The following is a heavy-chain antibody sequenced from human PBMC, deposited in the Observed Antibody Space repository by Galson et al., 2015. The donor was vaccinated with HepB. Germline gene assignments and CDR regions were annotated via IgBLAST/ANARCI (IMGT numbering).Heavy chain of an antibody. CDR2: ISSSSSYI. Sequence: SLRLSCAASGFTLSSYSMNWVRQAPGKGLEWVSSISSSSSYIYYADSVKGRFTISRDNAKNSLYLQMNSLRAEDTAVYYCARGDNSGYDWGSFDPWGQGTLVTVSS. V-gene: IGHV3-21*01. D-gene: IGHD5-12*01. CDR1: GFTLSSYS. J-gene: IGHJ5*02. CDR3: ARGDNSGYDWGSFDP.